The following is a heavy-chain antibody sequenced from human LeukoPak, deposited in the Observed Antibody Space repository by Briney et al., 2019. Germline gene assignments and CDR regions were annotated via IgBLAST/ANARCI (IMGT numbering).Heavy chain of an antibody. D-gene: IGHD3-9*01. Sequence: ASVKVSCKASGYTFTSYAMNWVRQAPGQGLEWMGWINTNTGNPTYAQGFTGRFVFSLDTSVSTAYLQISSLKAEDTAVYYCARSPPLGDILTGYYKYYYYYGMDVWGQGTTVTVSS. CDR2: INTNTGNP. CDR3: ARSPPLGDILTGYYKYYYYYGMDV. J-gene: IGHJ6*02. CDR1: GYTFTSYA. V-gene: IGHV7-4-1*02.